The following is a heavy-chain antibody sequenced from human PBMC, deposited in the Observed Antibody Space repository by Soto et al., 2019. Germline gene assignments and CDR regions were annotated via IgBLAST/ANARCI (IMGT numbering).Heavy chain of an antibody. CDR3: ARMYYYGSGKGIDP. V-gene: IGHV4-31*03. CDR1: GGSISSGGYY. Sequence: SATLYLTCTVSGGSISSGGYYWSWIRQHPGKGLEWIGYIYYSGSTYYNPSLKSRVTISVDTSKNQFSLKLSSVTAADTAVYYCARMYYYGSGKGIDPWGQGTLVTVSS. J-gene: IGHJ5*02. CDR2: IYYSGST. D-gene: IGHD3-10*01.